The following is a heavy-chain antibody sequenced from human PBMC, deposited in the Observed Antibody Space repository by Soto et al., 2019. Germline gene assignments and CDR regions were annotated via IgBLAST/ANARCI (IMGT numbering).Heavy chain of an antibody. J-gene: IGHJ5*02. CDR1: GYTFTSYG. Sequence: ASVKVSCKASGYTFTSYGISWVRQAPGQGLEWMGWISAYNGNTNYAQKLQGRVTMTTDTSTSTAYMELRSLRSDDTAVYYCARVYFYGSGSYYNVENWFDPRGQGTLVTVSS. V-gene: IGHV1-18*01. CDR3: ARVYFYGSGSYYNVENWFDP. CDR2: ISAYNGNT. D-gene: IGHD3-10*01.